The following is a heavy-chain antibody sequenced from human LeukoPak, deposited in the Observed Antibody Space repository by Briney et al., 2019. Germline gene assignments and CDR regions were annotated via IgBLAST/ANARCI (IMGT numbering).Heavy chain of an antibody. Sequence: GGSLRLSCAASGFTFSSYAMNWVRQAPGKGLGWVSYISSSSSTIYYADSVKGRFTISRDNAKNSLYLQMNSLRAEDTAVYYCARDLQQLVPAFDYWGQGTLVTVSS. V-gene: IGHV3-48*01. CDR1: GFTFSSYA. D-gene: IGHD6-13*01. J-gene: IGHJ4*02. CDR3: ARDLQQLVPAFDY. CDR2: ISSSSSTI.